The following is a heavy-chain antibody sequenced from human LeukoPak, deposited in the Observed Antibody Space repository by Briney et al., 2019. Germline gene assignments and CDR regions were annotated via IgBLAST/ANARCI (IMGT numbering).Heavy chain of an antibody. Sequence: GESLKISCQGSGYRFTSYWIGWVRQLPGKGLEWMGIIYPGDSDTRYSPSFQGQVTISADKSISTAYLQWSSLKASDTAMYYCARPVGSSGYPYYFDYWGQGTLVTVSS. CDR2: IYPGDSDT. J-gene: IGHJ4*02. V-gene: IGHV5-51*01. D-gene: IGHD3-22*01. CDR1: GYRFTSYW. CDR3: ARPVGSSGYPYYFDY.